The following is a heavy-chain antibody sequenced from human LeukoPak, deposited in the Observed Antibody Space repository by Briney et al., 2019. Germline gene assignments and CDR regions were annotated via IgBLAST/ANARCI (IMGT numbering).Heavy chain of an antibody. J-gene: IGHJ5*01. CDR3: ARHPYQLLWFSWLDT. CDR1: GGSFSGYY. Sequence: PSETLSLTCAVYGGSFSGYYWSWIRRPPGKGLEWIGEINHSGSTNYNPSLKSRVTISVDTSKNQFSLKLSSVTAADTAVYYCARHPYQLLWFSWLDTWGHGTLVTVSS. CDR2: INHSGST. V-gene: IGHV4-34*01. D-gene: IGHD2-2*01.